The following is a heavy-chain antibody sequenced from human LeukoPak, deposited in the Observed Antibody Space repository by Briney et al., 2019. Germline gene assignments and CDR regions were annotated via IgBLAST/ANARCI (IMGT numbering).Heavy chain of an antibody. CDR3: ARVGDYSNYDYYMDV. Sequence: SETLSLTCTVSGGSLSSSSYYWGWIRQPPGKGLEWIGSIYHSGSTYYNPSLKSRVTISVDTSKNQFSLKLSSVTAADTAVYYCARVGDYSNYDYYMDVWGKGTTVTVSS. CDR2: IYHSGST. CDR1: GGSLSSSSYY. D-gene: IGHD4-11*01. V-gene: IGHV4-39*07. J-gene: IGHJ6*03.